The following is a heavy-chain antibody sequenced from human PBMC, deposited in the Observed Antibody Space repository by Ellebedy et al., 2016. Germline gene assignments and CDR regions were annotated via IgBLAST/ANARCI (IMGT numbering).Heavy chain of an antibody. CDR3: ARVYLKTYYDFWSGYPDAFDI. CDR1: GGSISSYY. D-gene: IGHD3-3*01. V-gene: IGHV4-59*01. CDR2: IYYSGST. J-gene: IGHJ3*02. Sequence: SETLSLXXTVSGGSISSYYWSWIRQPPGKGLEWIGYIYYSGSTNYNPSLKSRVTISVDTSKNQFSLKLSSVTAADTAVYYCARVYLKTYYDFWSGYPDAFDIWGQGTMVTVSS.